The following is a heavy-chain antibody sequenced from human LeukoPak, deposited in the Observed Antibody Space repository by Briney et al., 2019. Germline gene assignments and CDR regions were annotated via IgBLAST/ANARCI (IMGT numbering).Heavy chain of an antibody. D-gene: IGHD6-19*01. CDR3: ARDGDLGYSSGWY. Sequence: PGGSLRLSCAASGFTFDDYGMSWVREAPGKGLEWVSGINWNGGSAGYADSVKGRFTISRDNAKNSLDLQMNSLRAEDTAVYYCARDGDLGYSSGWYWGQGTLVTVSS. CDR1: GFTFDDYG. CDR2: INWNGGSA. V-gene: IGHV3-20*04. J-gene: IGHJ4*02.